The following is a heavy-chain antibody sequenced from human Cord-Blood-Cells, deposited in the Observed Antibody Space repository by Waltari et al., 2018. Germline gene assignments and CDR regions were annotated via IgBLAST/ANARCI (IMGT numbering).Heavy chain of an antibody. J-gene: IGHJ6*02. Sequence: EVQLVQSGAEVKTPGESLKISCKGSVYSFTSYWIGWVRQMPGKGLEWMGIIYPGDSDTRYSPSFQGQVTISADKSISTAYLQWSSLKASDTAMYYCARAPNYYGSGSYYYYGMDVWGQGTTVTVSS. CDR3: ARAPNYYGSGSYYYYGMDV. D-gene: IGHD3-10*01. CDR2: IYPGDSDT. V-gene: IGHV5-51*03. CDR1: VYSFTSYW.